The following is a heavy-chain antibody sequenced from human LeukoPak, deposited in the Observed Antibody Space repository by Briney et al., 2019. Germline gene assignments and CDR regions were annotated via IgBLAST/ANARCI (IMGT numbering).Heavy chain of an antibody. J-gene: IGHJ5*02. CDR2: MNPNSGNT. D-gene: IGHD3-22*01. V-gene: IGHV1-8*01. CDR1: GYTFTSYD. CDR3: ARGRYDSSGNNWFDP. Sequence: RASVKVSCKASGYTFTSYDINWVRQAAGQGLEWMGWMNPNSGNTGYAQKFQGRVTMTRNTSISTAYMELSSLRSEDTAVYYCARGRYDSSGNNWFDPWGQGTLVTVSS.